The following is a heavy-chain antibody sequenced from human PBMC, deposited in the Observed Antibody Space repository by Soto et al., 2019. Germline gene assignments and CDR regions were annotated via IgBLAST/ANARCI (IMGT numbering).Heavy chain of an antibody. CDR3: ARAEGIAVAGTYMDV. J-gene: IGHJ6*02. D-gene: IGHD6-19*01. Sequence: ASVKVSCKASGYTFTSYAMHWVRQAPGQRLGWMGWINAGNGNTKYSQKFQGRVTITRDTSASTAYMELSSLRSEDTAVYYCARAEGIAVAGTYMDVWGQGTKVTVSS. V-gene: IGHV1-3*01. CDR1: GYTFTSYA. CDR2: INAGNGNT.